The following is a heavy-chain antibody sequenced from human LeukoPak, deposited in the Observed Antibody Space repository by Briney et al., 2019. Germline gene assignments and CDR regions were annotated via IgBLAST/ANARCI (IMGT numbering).Heavy chain of an antibody. CDR2: INPSGGST. J-gene: IGHJ4*02. CDR1: GYTFTSYY. Sequence: ASVKVSCKASGYTFTSYYMHWVRQAPGQGLEWMGIINPSGGSTSYAQKFQGRVTMTRDMSTSTVYMELSSLRSEDTAVYYCARGAAAGRARTYYFDYWGQGTLVTVSP. V-gene: IGHV1-46*01. D-gene: IGHD6-13*01. CDR3: ARGAAAGRARTYYFDY.